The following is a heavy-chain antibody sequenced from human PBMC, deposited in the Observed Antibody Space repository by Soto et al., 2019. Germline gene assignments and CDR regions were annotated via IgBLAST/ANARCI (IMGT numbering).Heavy chain of an antibody. D-gene: IGHD1-26*01. J-gene: IGHJ4*02. V-gene: IGHV3-30*18. CDR3: AKXFGNYWAFDY. CDR2: ISNDGSNK. CDR1: GFSFSTYG. Sequence: QVHLVESGGGVVQPGRSLRLSCAASGFSFSTYGMHWVRQAPGKGLEWVAFISNDGSNKYYADSVKGRFTISRDNSKNTLYXQMNSLRAEDTAVYYCAKXFGNYWAFDYWGQGTLVTVSS.